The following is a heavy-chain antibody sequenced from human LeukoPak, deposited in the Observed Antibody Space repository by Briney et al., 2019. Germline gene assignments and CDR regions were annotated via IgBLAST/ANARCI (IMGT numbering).Heavy chain of an antibody. CDR3: ARDANYDSSGYNY. CDR1: GFTVSSNY. CDR2: IYSGGST. J-gene: IGHJ4*02. D-gene: IGHD3-22*01. V-gene: IGHV3-66*01. Sequence: SGGSLRLSCAACGFTVSSNYVSWVRQAPGKGLEWVSVIYSGGSTYYADSVKGRFTISRDNSKNTLYLQMNSLRAEDTAVYYCARDANYDSSGYNYWGQGTLVAVSS.